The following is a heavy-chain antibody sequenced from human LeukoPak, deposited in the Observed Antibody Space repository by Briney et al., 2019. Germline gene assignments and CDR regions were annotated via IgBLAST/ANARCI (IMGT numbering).Heavy chain of an antibody. CDR2: INPNSGGT. Sequence: ASVKVSCKASGYTLTGYYMHWVRQAPGQGLEWMGWINPNSGGTNYAQKFQGRVTMTRDTSISTAYMELSRLRSDDTAVYYCARDGVGYYDSSGYYYFQHWGQGTLVTVSS. D-gene: IGHD3-22*01. CDR1: GYTLTGYY. V-gene: IGHV1-2*02. CDR3: ARDGVGYYDSSGYYYFQH. J-gene: IGHJ1*01.